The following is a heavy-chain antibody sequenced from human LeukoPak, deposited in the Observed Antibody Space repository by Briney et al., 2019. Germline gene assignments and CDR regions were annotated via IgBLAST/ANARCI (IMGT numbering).Heavy chain of an antibody. J-gene: IGHJ4*02. Sequence: SETLSLTCTVSGGSISSGSHYWGWIRQPPGKELECIGNIYYSGNSYYNPSLKSRVTISVDASKNQFSLNLSSVTAADTAVYHCARLSYGSGSHYNFYFDFWGQGTLVTVSA. V-gene: IGHV4-39*01. CDR1: GGSISSGSHY. CDR3: ARLSYGSGSHYNFYFDF. CDR2: IYYSGNS. D-gene: IGHD3-10*01.